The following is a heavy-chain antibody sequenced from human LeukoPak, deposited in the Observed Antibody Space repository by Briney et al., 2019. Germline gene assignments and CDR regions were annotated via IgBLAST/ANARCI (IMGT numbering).Heavy chain of an antibody. D-gene: IGHD6-6*01. V-gene: IGHV1-2*02. J-gene: IGHJ4*02. Sequence: ASVKVSCKASGYTFTGHYIHWVRQAPGQGLEWMGWINPKSGGANYAQKFQGRVTMTSDTSISTAYMELSRLRSDDTAVYYCARDSSSSFDYWGQGTLVTVSS. CDR2: INPKSGGA. CDR1: GYTFTGHY. CDR3: ARDSSSSFDY.